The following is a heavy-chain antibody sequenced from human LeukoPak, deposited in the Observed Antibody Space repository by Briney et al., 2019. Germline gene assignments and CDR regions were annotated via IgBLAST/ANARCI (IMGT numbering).Heavy chain of an antibody. CDR3: ATGGGPPYDSSY. CDR2: FDPEDGET. Sequence: GASVKVSCKVSGYTLTELSMHWVRQAPGKGLGWMGGFDPEDGETIYAQKFQGRVTMTEDTSTDTAYMELSSLRSEDTAVYYCATGGGPPYDSSYWGQGTLVTVSS. CDR1: GYTLTELS. V-gene: IGHV1-24*01. D-gene: IGHD3-3*01. J-gene: IGHJ4*02.